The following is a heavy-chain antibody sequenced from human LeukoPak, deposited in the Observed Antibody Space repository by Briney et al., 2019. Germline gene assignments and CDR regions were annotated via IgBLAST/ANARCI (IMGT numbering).Heavy chain of an antibody. CDR2: INPNSGGT. CDR3: ARAPGEAMVLFDY. V-gene: IGHV1-2*02. Sequence: ASVKVSCKASGYTFTDYYIHWVRQAPGQGLEWMGWINPNSGGTKYAQKFQGRVTMTRDTSISTVYMELSSLRSEDTAVYYCARAPGEAMVLFDYWGQGTLVTVSS. CDR1: GYTFTDYY. J-gene: IGHJ4*02. D-gene: IGHD5-18*01.